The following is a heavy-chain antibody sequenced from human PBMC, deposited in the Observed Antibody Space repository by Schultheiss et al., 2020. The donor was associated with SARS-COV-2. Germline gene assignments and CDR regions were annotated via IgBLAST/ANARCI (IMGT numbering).Heavy chain of an antibody. D-gene: IGHD3-3*01. J-gene: IGHJ6*02. CDR3: ARGGYTIFGVVTHYFYDMDV. V-gene: IGHV3-30*03. CDR2: ILYDGNSE. Sequence: GGSLRLSCAASGFTFSSFGMHWVRQAPGKGLEWVAVILYDGNSEYYADSVKGRFTISRDNAKNSLYLQMNSLRAEDTAVYYCARGGYTIFGVVTHYFYDMDVWGQGTTVTVSS. CDR1: GFTFSSFG.